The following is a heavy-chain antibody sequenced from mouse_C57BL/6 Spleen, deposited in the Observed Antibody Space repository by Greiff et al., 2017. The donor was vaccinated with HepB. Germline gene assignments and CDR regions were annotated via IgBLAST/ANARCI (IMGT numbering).Heavy chain of an antibody. D-gene: IGHD1-1*01. J-gene: IGHJ2*01. CDR2: IDPETGGT. CDR1: GYTFTDYE. V-gene: IGHV1-15*01. CDR3: ARLTTVVVPFDY. Sequence: VQLQQSGAELVRPGASVTLSCKASGYTFTDYEMHWVKQTPVHGLEWIGAIDPETGGTAYNQKFKGKAILTADKSSSTAYMQLSSLTSEDSAVYYCARLTTVVVPFDYWGQGTTLTVSS.